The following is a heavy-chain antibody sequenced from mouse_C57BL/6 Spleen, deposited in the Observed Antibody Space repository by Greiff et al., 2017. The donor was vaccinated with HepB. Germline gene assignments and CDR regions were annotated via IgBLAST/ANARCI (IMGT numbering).Heavy chain of an antibody. D-gene: IGHD1-1*01. CDR2: INYDGSST. CDR3: ARGGDYYGRRAWFAY. J-gene: IGHJ3*01. V-gene: IGHV5-16*01. Sequence: EVKLVESEGGLVQPGSSMKLSCTASGFTFSDYYMAWVRQVPEKGLEWVANINYDGSSTYYLDSLKSRFIISRDNAKNILYLQMSSLKSEDTATYYCARGGDYYGRRAWFAYWGQGTLVTVSA. CDR1: GFTFSDYY.